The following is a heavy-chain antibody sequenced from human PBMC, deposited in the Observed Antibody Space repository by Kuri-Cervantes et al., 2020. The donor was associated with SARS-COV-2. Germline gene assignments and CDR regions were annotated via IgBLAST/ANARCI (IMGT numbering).Heavy chain of an antibody. V-gene: IGHV4-30-4*08. CDR2: IYYSGST. CDR3: ARRSGYDLDFDY. Sequence: LRLSCTVSGGSISSGDYYWSWIRQPPGKGLEWIGYIYYSGSTYYNPSLKSRVTISVDTPKNQFSLKLSSMTAADTAVYYCARRSGYDLDFDYWGQGTLVTVSS. D-gene: IGHD5-12*01. J-gene: IGHJ4*02. CDR1: GGSISSGDYY.